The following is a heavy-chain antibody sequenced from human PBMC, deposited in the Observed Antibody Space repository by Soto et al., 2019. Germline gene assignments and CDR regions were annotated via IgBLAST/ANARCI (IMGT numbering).Heavy chain of an antibody. CDR2: IWYDGSNK. CDR1: GFTFSSYG. V-gene: IGHV3-33*01. CDR3: ARDGEPTHAFDI. J-gene: IGHJ3*02. Sequence: PGGSLRLSCAASGFTFSSYGMHWVRQAPGKGLEWVAVIWYDGSNKYYADSVKGRFTISRDNSKNTLYLQMNSLRAEDTAVYYCARDGEPTHAFDIWGQGTMVTVSS.